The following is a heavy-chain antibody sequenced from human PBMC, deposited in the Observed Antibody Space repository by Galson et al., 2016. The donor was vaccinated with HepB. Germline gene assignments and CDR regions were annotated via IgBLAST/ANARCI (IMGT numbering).Heavy chain of an antibody. V-gene: IGHV3-33*06. D-gene: IGHD3-22*01. J-gene: IGHJ4*02. Sequence: SLRLSCAASGFTFSRNGMHWVRQAPGKGLEWVAVIWYDGSNKYHADSVKGRFTISRDNSKNTLYLQMNSLRAEDTAVYYCAKEGCYYDSSGCGFDYWGQGTLVTVSS. CDR2: IWYDGSNK. CDR3: AKEGCYYDSSGCGFDY. CDR1: GFTFSRNG.